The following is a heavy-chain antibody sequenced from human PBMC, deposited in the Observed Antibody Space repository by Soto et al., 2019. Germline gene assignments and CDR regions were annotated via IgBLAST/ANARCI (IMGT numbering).Heavy chain of an antibody. CDR1: GFTFTSSA. V-gene: IGHV1-58*01. CDR2: IVVGSGNT. Sequence: QMQLVQSGPEVKKPGTSVKVSCKASGFTFTSSAVQWVRQARGQRLEWIGWIVVGSGNTNYAQKFQERVTITRDMSTSTAYMELSSLRSEDTAVYYCAAGPGVSGSYSGFDYWGQGTLVTVSS. J-gene: IGHJ4*02. D-gene: IGHD1-26*01. CDR3: AAGPGVSGSYSGFDY.